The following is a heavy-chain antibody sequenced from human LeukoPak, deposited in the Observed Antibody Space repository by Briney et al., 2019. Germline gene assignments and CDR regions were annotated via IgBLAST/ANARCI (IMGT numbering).Heavy chain of an antibody. CDR3: ARDLIAVAGNDFDY. CDR2: INPNSGGT. Sequence: ASVKVSCKASGYTFTGYYMYWVRQAPGQGLEWMGWINPNSGGTNYAQKFQGRVTMTRDTSISTAYMELSRLRSDDTAVYYCARDLIAVAGNDFDYWGQGTLVTVSS. D-gene: IGHD6-19*01. J-gene: IGHJ4*02. CDR1: GYTFTGYY. V-gene: IGHV1-2*02.